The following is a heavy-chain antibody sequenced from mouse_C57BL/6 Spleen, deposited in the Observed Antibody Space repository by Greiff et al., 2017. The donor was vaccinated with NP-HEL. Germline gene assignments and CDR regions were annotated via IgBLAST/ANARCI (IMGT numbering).Heavy chain of an antibody. V-gene: IGHV1-80*01. CDR1: GYAFSSYW. J-gene: IGHJ2*01. CDR2: IYPGDGDT. D-gene: IGHD1-1*01. CDR3: ARSDYVVGFDY. Sequence: VQLQQSGAELVKPGASVKISCKASGYAFSSYWMNWVKQRPGKGLEWIGQIYPGDGDTNYNGKFKGKATLTADKSSSTAYMLLSSLTSEDSAVYFCARSDYVVGFDYWGQGTTLTVSS.